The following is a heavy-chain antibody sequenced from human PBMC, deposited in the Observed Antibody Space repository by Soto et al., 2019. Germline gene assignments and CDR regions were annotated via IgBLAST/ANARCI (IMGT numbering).Heavy chain of an antibody. CDR3: ARPKGTYSSGYYYFDF. D-gene: IGHD6-19*01. Sequence: SVKVSCKASGYTFTGYYMHWVRQAPGQGLEWMGAIIPLFGTADYSQKFQGRVTITADESTSTAYMELSSLRFDDTAVYFCARPKGTYSSGYYYFDFWGQGTLVTVSS. V-gene: IGHV1-69*01. J-gene: IGHJ4*02. CDR2: IIPLFGTA. CDR1: GYTFTGYY.